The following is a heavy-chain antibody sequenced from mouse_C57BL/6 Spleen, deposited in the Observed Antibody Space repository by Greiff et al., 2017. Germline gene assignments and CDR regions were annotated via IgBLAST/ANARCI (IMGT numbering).Heavy chain of an antibody. V-gene: IGHV1-53*01. CDR3: ARSLPPYAMDY. J-gene: IGHJ4*01. Sequence: QVQLQQPGTELVKPGASVKLSCKASGYTFTSYWMHWVKQRPGQGLEWIGNINPSNGGTNYNAKFKSKATLTVDKSSSTAYMQRISLTSEDSAVYYCARSLPPYAMDYWGQGTSVTVSS. CDR2: INPSNGGT. CDR1: GYTFTSYW.